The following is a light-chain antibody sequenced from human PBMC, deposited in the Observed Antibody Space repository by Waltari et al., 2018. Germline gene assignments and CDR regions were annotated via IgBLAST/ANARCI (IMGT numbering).Light chain of an antibody. Sequence: EIVTTQSPATLSVSPGERATLSCRASQSVSSNLAWYQQKPGQAPRLLIYGASTRATGFPARFSGSGSGTEFTLTISSLQSEDFAVYYCQQYNNWPLTVGQGTRLEIK. V-gene: IGKV3-15*01. CDR1: QSVSSN. J-gene: IGKJ2*01. CDR3: QQYNNWPLT. CDR2: GAS.